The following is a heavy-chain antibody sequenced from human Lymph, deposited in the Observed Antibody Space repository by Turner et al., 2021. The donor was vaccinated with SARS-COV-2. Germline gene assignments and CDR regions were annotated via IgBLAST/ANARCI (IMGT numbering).Heavy chain of an antibody. J-gene: IGHJ3*02. V-gene: IGHV1-69*01. CDR3: ARDTAVAGTLGAFDI. Sequence: QVQLVQSGAAVKNPGSSVQVSCKASGGTFSSYSISWVRQAPGQGLEWMGGIIPIFGTGNYAQKFQCRVTITADESTSTAYMELSSLRSEDTAVYYCARDTAVAGTLGAFDIWGQGTMVTVSS. D-gene: IGHD6-19*01. CDR2: IIPIFGTG. CDR1: GGTFSSYS.